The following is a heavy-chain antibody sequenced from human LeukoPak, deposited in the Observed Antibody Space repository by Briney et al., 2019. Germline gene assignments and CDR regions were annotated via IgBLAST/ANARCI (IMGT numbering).Heavy chain of an antibody. V-gene: IGHV4-39*07. D-gene: IGHD3-22*01. CDR2: IYYSGST. Sequence: SETLSLTCTVSGGSISSSSYYWGWIRQPPGKGLEWIGSIYYSGSTYYNPSLKSRVTISVDTSKNQFSLKLSSVTAADTAVYYCARVGFSGYYISYYFDYWGQGTLVTVSS. CDR1: GGSISSSSYY. CDR3: ARVGFSGYYISYYFDY. J-gene: IGHJ4*02.